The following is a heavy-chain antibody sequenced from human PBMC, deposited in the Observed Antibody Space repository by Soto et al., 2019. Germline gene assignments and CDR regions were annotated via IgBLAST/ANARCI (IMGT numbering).Heavy chain of an antibody. CDR1: GFTFSSYA. CDR3: ARDGDCSSTSCTNYYYYGMDV. V-gene: IGHV3-30-3*01. D-gene: IGHD2-2*03. J-gene: IGHJ6*02. Sequence: ESGGGVVQPGRSLRLSCAASGFTFSSYAMHWVRQAPGKGLEWVAVISYDGSNKYYADSVKGRFTISRDNSKNTLYLQMNSLRAEDTAVYYCARDGDCSSTSCTNYYYYGMDVWGQGTTVTVSS. CDR2: ISYDGSNK.